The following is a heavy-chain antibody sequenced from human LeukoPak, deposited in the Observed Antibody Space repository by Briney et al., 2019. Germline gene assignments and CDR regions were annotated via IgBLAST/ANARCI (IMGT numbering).Heavy chain of an antibody. CDR2: IWYDGNNK. CDR1: GFTFSAYG. J-gene: IGHJ4*02. CDR3: ARDGGDTVTSPFDY. V-gene: IGHV3-33*01. D-gene: IGHD4-17*01. Sequence: PGRSLRLSCAASGFTFSAYGMHWVRQAPGKGLEWVAAIWYDGNNKYYADSVKGRFAISRDNSKNTLYLQMNSLRAEDTAVYYCARDGGDTVTSPFDYWGQGTLVTVSS.